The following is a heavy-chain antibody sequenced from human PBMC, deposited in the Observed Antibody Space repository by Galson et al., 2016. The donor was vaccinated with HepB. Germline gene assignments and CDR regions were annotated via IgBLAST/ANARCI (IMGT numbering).Heavy chain of an antibody. CDR2: ISSSSTYI. CDR3: ARYRDGSNWDFDF. D-gene: IGHD1-26*01. Sequence: SLRLSCAASGFTFSSYNMNWVRQAPGRGLEWVSYISSSSTYIYYTDSVKGRFTISRDNAKNSLYLQMNSLRAEDTAVYYCARYRDGSNWDFDFWGQGTLVTVAS. J-gene: IGHJ4*02. V-gene: IGHV3-21*01. CDR1: GFTFSSYN.